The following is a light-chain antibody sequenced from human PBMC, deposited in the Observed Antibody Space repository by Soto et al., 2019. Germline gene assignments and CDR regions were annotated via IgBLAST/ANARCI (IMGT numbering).Light chain of an antibody. J-gene: IGLJ1*01. Sequence: QSVLTQPPSVSAAPGQKVTISCSGSSSNIGNNYVSWYQQLPGTAPKLLIYDNSRRPSGIPDRFSGSKSGTSATLAITGLQTGDEGDYSCGAWDSSLDVYVFGGGTKVTVL. CDR2: DNS. CDR3: GAWDSSLDVYV. CDR1: SSNIGNNY. V-gene: IGLV1-51*01.